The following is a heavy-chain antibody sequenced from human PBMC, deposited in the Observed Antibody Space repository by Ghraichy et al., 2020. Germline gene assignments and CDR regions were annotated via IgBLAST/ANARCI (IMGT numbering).Heavy chain of an antibody. D-gene: IGHD7-27*01. CDR3: ATESYWGFGYYYYGMDV. Sequence: ASVKVSCKVSGYTLTELSMHWVRQAPGKGLEWMGGFDPEDGETIYAQKFQGRVTMTEDTSTDTAYMELSSLRSEDTAVYYCATESYWGFGYYYYGMDVWGQGTTVTVSS. CDR2: FDPEDGET. CDR1: GYTLTELS. V-gene: IGHV1-24*01. J-gene: IGHJ6*02.